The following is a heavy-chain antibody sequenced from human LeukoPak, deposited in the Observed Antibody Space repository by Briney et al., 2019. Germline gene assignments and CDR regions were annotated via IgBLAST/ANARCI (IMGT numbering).Heavy chain of an antibody. Sequence: ASAKVSCKVSGYTLTELSMHWVRQAPGKGLEWMGGFDPEDGETIYAQKFQGRVTMTEDTSTVTAYMELSSLRSEDTAVYYCATPQNGGNSEFDLWGRGTLVTVSS. CDR3: ATPQNGGNSEFDL. J-gene: IGHJ2*01. D-gene: IGHD4-23*01. CDR2: FDPEDGET. CDR1: GYTLTELS. V-gene: IGHV1-24*01.